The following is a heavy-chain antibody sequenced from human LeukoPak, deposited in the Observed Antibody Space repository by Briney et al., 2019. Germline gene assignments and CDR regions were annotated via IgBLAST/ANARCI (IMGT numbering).Heavy chain of an antibody. Sequence: AGGSLRLSCAASGFTFSNAYMSWVRQAPGKGLEWVGRIKSKTDGGTTDYAAPVKGRFTISRDDSKNTLYLQMNSLKTEDTAVYYCTTDGRVWGFDPWGQGTLVTVSS. J-gene: IGHJ5*02. CDR1: GFTFSNAY. D-gene: IGHD1-26*01. CDR2: IKSKTDGGTT. CDR3: TTDGRVWGFDP. V-gene: IGHV3-15*01.